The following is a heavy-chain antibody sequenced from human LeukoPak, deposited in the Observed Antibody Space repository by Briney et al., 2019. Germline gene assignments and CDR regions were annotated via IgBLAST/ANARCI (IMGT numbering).Heavy chain of an antibody. J-gene: IGHJ4*02. V-gene: IGHV3-43D*03. D-gene: IGHD1-26*01. Sequence: AGGSLRLSCAASGFTFDDYAMHWVRQAPGKGLEWVSLISWDGGSTYYADSVKGRFTISRDNSKNSLYLQMNSLRAEDTALYYCAAFKVGARAQDDYWGQGTLVTVSS. CDR3: AAFKVGARAQDDY. CDR2: ISWDGGST. CDR1: GFTFDDYA.